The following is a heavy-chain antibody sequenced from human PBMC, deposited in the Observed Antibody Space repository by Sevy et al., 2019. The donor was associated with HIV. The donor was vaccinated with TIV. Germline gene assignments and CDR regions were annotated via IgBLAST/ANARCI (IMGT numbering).Heavy chain of an antibody. Sequence: GGSLRLSCAASGFRYSSYGMHWVRRAPGKGLEWVASLQYDGSNKDYADSVKGRFTISRDNSKNTLDLQMNSLRVEDTAVYYCVKEGGGEGGDHWGQGTLVTVSS. V-gene: IGHV3-30*02. CDR3: VKEGGGEGGDH. CDR1: GFRYSSYG. D-gene: IGHD2-21*01. CDR2: LQYDGSNK. J-gene: IGHJ4*02.